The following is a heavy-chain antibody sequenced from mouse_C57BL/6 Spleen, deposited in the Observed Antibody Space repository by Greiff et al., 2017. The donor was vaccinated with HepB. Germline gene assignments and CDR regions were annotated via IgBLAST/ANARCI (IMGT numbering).Heavy chain of an antibody. CDR3: ARVYGSSYVYFDY. J-gene: IGHJ2*01. CDR2: IYPRSGNT. D-gene: IGHD1-1*01. V-gene: IGHV1-81*01. CDR1: GYTFTSYG. Sequence: VQVVESGAELARPGASVKLSCKASGYTFTSYGISWVKQRTGQGLEWIGEIYPRSGNTYYNEKFKGKATLTADKSSSTAYMELRSLTSEDSAVYFCARVYGSSYVYFDYWGQGTTLTVSS.